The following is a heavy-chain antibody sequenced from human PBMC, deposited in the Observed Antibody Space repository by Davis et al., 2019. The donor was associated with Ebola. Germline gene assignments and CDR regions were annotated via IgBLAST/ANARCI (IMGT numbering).Heavy chain of an antibody. D-gene: IGHD3-10*01. CDR3: ARDRGGDYSFDY. V-gene: IGHV1-3*01. Sequence: ASVKVSCKASGYTFTSYPIHWVRQAPGQRLEWMGWINDGNGHTKYSQKFLGRVIITRDTSARTAYMELSSLRSEDTAVYYCARDRGGDYSFDYWGQGTLVTVSS. J-gene: IGHJ4*02. CDR2: INDGNGHT. CDR1: GYTFTSYP.